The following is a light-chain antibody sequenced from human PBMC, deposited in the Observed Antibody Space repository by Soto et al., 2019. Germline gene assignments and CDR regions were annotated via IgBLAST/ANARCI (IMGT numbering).Light chain of an antibody. J-gene: IGLJ1*01. Sequence: QSALTQPPSASGSPGQSVTISCTGTSSDVGGYNYVSWYQQHPGKAPKLMIYEVTKRPSGVPDRFSGSKSGNTASLTVSGLLAEDEADYYCVSFTSSTTYVFGSGTKLTVL. CDR1: SSDVGGYNY. CDR3: VSFTSSTTYV. V-gene: IGLV2-8*01. CDR2: EVT.